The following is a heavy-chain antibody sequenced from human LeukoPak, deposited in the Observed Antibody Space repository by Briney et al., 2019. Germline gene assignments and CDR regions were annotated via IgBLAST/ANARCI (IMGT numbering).Heavy chain of an antibody. CDR1: GGSISSYY. CDR2: IYTSGST. Sequence: SETLSLTCTVSGGSISSYYWSWIRQPAGKGLEWIGRIYTSGSTNYNPSLKSRVTISVDTSKNQFSLKLSSVTAADTAVYYCARAPFVGATPYYFDYWGQGTLVTVSS. D-gene: IGHD1-26*01. V-gene: IGHV4-4*07. J-gene: IGHJ4*02. CDR3: ARAPFVGATPYYFDY.